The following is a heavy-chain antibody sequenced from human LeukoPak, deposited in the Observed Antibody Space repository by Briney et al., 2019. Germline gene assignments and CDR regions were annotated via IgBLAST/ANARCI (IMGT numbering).Heavy chain of an antibody. Sequence: GGSLRLSCAASGFTFSSYGMHWVRQAPGKGLEWVAVIWYDESNKYYADSVKGRFTISRDNSKNTLYLQMNSLRAEDTAVYYCARVLGYYYYGMDVWGQGTTVTVSS. V-gene: IGHV3-33*01. J-gene: IGHJ6*02. D-gene: IGHD3-16*01. CDR2: IWYDESNK. CDR1: GFTFSSYG. CDR3: ARVLGYYYYGMDV.